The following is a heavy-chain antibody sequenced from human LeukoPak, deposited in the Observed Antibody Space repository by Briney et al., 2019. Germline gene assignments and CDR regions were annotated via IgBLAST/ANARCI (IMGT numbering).Heavy chain of an antibody. CDR1: GYSISSGYY. J-gene: IGHJ4*02. Sequence: SETLSLTCTVSGYSISSGYYWGWIRQPPGKGLEWIGSIYHSGSTYYNPSLKGRVTISVDMSKNQFSLKLSSVTTADTAVYYCSRVGDGYNYDYFDYWGQGTLVTVSS. V-gene: IGHV4-38-2*02. CDR3: SRVGDGYNYDYFDY. CDR2: IYHSGST. D-gene: IGHD5-24*01.